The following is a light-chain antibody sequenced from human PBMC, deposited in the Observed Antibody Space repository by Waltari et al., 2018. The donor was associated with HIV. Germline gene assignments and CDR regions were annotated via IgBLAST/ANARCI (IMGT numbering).Light chain of an antibody. J-gene: IGLJ2*01. V-gene: IGLV3-27*01. CDR2: KDT. CDR3: YCPPDNNLGI. Sequence: YELTQPSSVSVSPGQTARITCSGDVLTEKYARWFQTKAGQAPVLVIYKDTERPPGIRGRFSGSSSGTTITLTIRGAQVEDEADYYCYCPPDNNLGIVGGGTRLTVL. CDR1: VLTEKY.